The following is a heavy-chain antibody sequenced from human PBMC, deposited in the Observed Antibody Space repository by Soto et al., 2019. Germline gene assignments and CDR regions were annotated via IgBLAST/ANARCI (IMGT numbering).Heavy chain of an antibody. CDR1: GFSLSTTAVG. V-gene: IGHV2-5*02. CDR3: AHGSGWLSDQ. Sequence: QITLKESGPTLVKPTKTLTLTCTFSGFSLSTTAVGVNWIRQPPGKPLEWLALIYWADTKHYSSSLKNRLTISKDTSKHQVVLTMTNMDPVDTATYYCAHGSGWLSDQWGQGTLVTVSS. D-gene: IGHD6-19*01. CDR2: IYWADTK. J-gene: IGHJ4*02.